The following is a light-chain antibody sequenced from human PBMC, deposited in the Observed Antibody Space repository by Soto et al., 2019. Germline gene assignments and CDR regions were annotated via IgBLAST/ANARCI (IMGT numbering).Light chain of an antibody. V-gene: IGLV6-57*04. CDR1: SGSIASHY. CDR3: QSYNTSDHWV. CDR2: DDK. J-gene: IGLJ3*02. Sequence: NFMLTQPHSMSESPGKTITISCTRSSGSIASHYVQWYQQRPGSAPTTVIYDDKRRPSGVPDRFSGSIDSSSNSASLTISGLEAEDEADYYCQSYNTSDHWVFGGGTKVTVL.